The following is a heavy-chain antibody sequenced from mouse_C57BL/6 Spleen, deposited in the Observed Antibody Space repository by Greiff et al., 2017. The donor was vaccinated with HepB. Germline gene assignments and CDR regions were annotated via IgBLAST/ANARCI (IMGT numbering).Heavy chain of an antibody. CDR2: IYPGDGDT. CDR3: ARRGGNYVGFAY. V-gene: IGHV1-80*01. CDR1: GYAFSSYW. D-gene: IGHD2-1*01. Sequence: QVHVKQSGAELVKPGASVKISCKASGYAFSSYWMNWVKQRPGKGLEWIGQIYPGDGDTNYNGKFKGKATLTADKSSSTAYMQLSSLTSEDSAVYFCARRGGNYVGFAYWGQGTLVTVSA. J-gene: IGHJ3*01.